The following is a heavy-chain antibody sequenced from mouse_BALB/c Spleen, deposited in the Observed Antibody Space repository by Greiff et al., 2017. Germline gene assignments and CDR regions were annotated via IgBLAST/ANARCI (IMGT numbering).Heavy chain of an antibody. CDR2: IWTGGGT. J-gene: IGHJ4*01. Sequence: QVQLKESGPGLVAPSQSLSITCTVSGFSLTSYDISWIRQPPGKGLEWLGVIWTGGGTNYNSAFMSRLSIRKDNSKSQVFLKMNSLQTDDTAIYYCVRGGTGHYYAMDYWGQGTSVTVSS. CDR1: GFSLTSYD. D-gene: IGHD4-1*01. V-gene: IGHV2-9-2*01. CDR3: VRGGTGHYYAMDY.